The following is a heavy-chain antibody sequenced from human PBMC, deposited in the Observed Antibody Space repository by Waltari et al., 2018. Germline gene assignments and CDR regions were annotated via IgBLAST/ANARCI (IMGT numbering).Heavy chain of an antibody. V-gene: IGHV3-21*01. Sequence: EVQLVESGGGLVKPGGALRLPCADSGFTFRTYNMNWVRQAPGKGLEWISSISSDSNYKHYADSVKGRFTISRDNAKNSLSLQINSLRAEDTAVYYCASGGWGFYLGYWGQGALVTVSS. D-gene: IGHD3-16*01. CDR1: GFTFRTYN. CDR2: ISSDSNYK. J-gene: IGHJ4*02. CDR3: ASGGWGFYLGY.